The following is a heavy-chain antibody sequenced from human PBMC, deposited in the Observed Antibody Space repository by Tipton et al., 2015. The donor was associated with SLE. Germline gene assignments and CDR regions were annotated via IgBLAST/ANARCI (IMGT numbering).Heavy chain of an antibody. CDR1: GFTFSSYS. V-gene: IGHV3-21*01. Sequence: GSLRLSCAASGFTFSSYSMNWVRQAPGKGLEWVSSISSSSSYIYYADSVKGRFTISRDNAKNSLYLQMNSLRAEDTAVYYCARVRYCTNGVCSLDAFDIWGQGTMVTVSS. D-gene: IGHD2-8*01. CDR3: ARVRYCTNGVCSLDAFDI. CDR2: ISSSSSYI. J-gene: IGHJ3*02.